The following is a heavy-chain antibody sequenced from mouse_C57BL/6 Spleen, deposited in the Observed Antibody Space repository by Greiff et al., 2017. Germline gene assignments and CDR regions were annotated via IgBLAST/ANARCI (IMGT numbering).Heavy chain of an antibody. Sequence: EVMLQQSGPELVKPGASVKISCKASGYTFTDYYMNWVKQSHGKSLEWIGDINPNNGGTSYNQKFKGKATLTVDKSSSTAYMELRSLTSEDSAVYYCARGDGYYYFDYWGQGTTLTVSS. D-gene: IGHD2-3*01. CDR3: ARGDGYYYFDY. CDR1: GYTFTDYY. V-gene: IGHV1-26*01. CDR2: INPNNGGT. J-gene: IGHJ2*01.